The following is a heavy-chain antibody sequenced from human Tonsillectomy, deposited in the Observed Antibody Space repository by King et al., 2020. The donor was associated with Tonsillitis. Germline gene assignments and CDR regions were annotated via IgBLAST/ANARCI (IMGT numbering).Heavy chain of an antibody. V-gene: IGHV3-30*04. CDR2: ISYDGNNK. Sequence: QLVQSGGGVIQPGRSLRISCAASGFTLSAYAMHWVRQAPGKGLEWVALISYDGNNKYYADSVKGRFTISRDNSMNTLYLQMNSLRTEDTAVYYFTIGRDCRRGSTSCRGCCDLWGQGTLVTVSS. J-gene: IGHJ5*02. D-gene: IGHD2-2*01. CDR3: TIGRDCRRGSTSCRGCCDL. CDR1: GFTLSAYA.